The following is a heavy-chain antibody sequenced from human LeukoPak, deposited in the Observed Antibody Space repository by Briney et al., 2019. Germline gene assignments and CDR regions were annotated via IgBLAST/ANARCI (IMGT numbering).Heavy chain of an antibody. V-gene: IGHV4-34*01. D-gene: IGHD1-14*01. J-gene: IGHJ6*03. CDR2: INHGRGS. CDR3: ARHGRRYTNKFNYYSYMDV. CDR1: GGSFSGYY. Sequence: SETLSLTCAVYGGSFSGYYWSWIRQPPGKGLEWIGEINHGRGSNYNPSLKSRVTISSDPSNYQFSLRLSSVTAADTAVYYCARHGRRYTNKFNYYSYMDVWGKGTAVTVSS.